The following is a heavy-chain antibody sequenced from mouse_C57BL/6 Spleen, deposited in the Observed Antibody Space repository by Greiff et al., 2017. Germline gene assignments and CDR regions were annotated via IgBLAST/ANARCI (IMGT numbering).Heavy chain of an antibody. D-gene: IGHD1-1*02. J-gene: IGHJ3*01. Sequence: VQLQQPGAELVMPGASVKLSCKASGYTFTSYWMHWVKQRPGQGLEWIGEIDPSDSYTNYNQKFKGKSTLTVDKSSSTAYMQLSSLTSEDSAVYYCAGGRVVNSRWFADWGKGTLVTVSA. CDR2: IDPSDSYT. V-gene: IGHV1-69*01. CDR3: AGGRVVNSRWFAD. CDR1: GYTFTSYW.